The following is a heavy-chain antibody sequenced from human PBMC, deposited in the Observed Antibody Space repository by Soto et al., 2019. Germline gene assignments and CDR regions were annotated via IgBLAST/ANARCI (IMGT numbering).Heavy chain of an antibody. CDR3: TLSMTSYYDSSGSERAGRGLDP. D-gene: IGHD3-22*01. J-gene: IGHJ5*02. CDR1: GDSVSSGY. CDR2: MYFGGSF. V-gene: IGHV4-59*02. Sequence: PSETLSLTCNVSGDSVSSGYWSWIRQPPGKGLEWIGFMYFGGSFNYNPSLAGRVTISVDTSKNQFSLKLSSVTAADTAVYYCTLSMTSYYDSSGSERAGRGLDPWGQGTLVTVS.